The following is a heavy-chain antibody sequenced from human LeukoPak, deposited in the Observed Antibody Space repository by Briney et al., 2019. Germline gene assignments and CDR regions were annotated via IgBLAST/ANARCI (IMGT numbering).Heavy chain of an antibody. D-gene: IGHD3-3*01. CDR2: IKQDGSEK. J-gene: IGHJ4*02. V-gene: IGHV3-7*01. Sequence: PGGSLRLSCAASGFTFSSYWMSWVRQAPGKGLEWVANIKQDGSEKYYVDSVKGRFTISRDNAKNSLYLQMNSLRAEDTAVYYCARVLLDFWRGYFDYWGQGTLVTVSS. CDR1: GFTFSSYW. CDR3: ARVLLDFWRGYFDY.